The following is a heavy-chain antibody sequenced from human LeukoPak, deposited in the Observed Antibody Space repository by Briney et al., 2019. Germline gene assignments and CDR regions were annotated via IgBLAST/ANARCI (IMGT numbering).Heavy chain of an antibody. V-gene: IGHV3-74*01. CDR2: IKSDGGT. D-gene: IGHD3-22*01. CDR1: GFTFSTYW. Sequence: GGSLRLSCAAPGFTFSTYWMHWVRQAPGRGLVWVSRIKSDGGTNYADSVKGRFTISRDNAKKTVSLQMNSLRPEDTGVYYCARAPSEVGGYYPEYFRHWGQGTLVTVSS. CDR3: ARAPSEVGGYYPEYFRH. J-gene: IGHJ1*01.